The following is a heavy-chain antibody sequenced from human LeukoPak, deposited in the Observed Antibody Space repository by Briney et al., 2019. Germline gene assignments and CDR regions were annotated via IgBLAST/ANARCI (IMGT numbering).Heavy chain of an antibody. CDR1: GGSISSGGYH. V-gene: IGHV4-31*03. CDR2: IYDSGST. CDR3: ARLGSQAFDY. Sequence: SQTLSLTCTVSGGSISSGGYHWSWIRQHPGKGLEWIGYIYDSGSTYYNPSLKSRVSISVDTSRNQFSLKLSSVTAADTAVYYCARLGSQAFDYWGQGTLVTVSS. J-gene: IGHJ4*02.